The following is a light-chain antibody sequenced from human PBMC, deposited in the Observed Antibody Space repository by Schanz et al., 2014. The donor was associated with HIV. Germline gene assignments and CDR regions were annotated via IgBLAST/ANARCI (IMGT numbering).Light chain of an antibody. CDR3: QSYDSTLTLYV. CDR1: SSDVGHYDY. J-gene: IGLJ1*01. V-gene: IGLV2-8*01. CDR2: EVS. Sequence: QSALTQPPSASGSRGQSVTISCTGTSSDVGHYDYVSWYQQHPGKAPKLMIYEVSKRPSGVPDRFSGSKSGNTASLTVSGLQAEDEADYYCQSYDSTLTLYVFGTATNLTVL.